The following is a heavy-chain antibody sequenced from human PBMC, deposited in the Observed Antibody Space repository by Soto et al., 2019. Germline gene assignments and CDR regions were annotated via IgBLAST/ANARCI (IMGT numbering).Heavy chain of an antibody. J-gene: IGHJ6*02. CDR2: ISAYNGNT. V-gene: IGHV1-18*01. CDR3: AREKTTGYDFWSGLRYGMDV. CDR1: GYTFTSYG. Sequence: ASVKVSCKASGYTFTSYGISWVRQAPGQGLEWMGWISAYNGNTNYAQKLQGRVTMTTDTSTSTAYMELRSLRSDDTAVYYCAREKTTGYDFWSGLRYGMDVWGQGTTVTAP. D-gene: IGHD3-3*01.